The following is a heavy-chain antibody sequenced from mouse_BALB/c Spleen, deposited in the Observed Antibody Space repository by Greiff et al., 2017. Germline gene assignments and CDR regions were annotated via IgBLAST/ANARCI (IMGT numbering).Heavy chain of an antibody. Sequence: QVQLLQPGAELVKPGASVKLSCTASGFTFTSYWMHWVKQKPGQGLEWIGEINPSNGRTNYNEKFNSKATLTVDKSYSTAYMQLSSLTSEGSAIYICARSNDDDDGRRFAYWGQGTLVTVSA. CDR3: ARSNDDDDGRRFAY. CDR1: GFTFTSYW. CDR2: INPSNGRT. D-gene: IGHD2-4*01. J-gene: IGHJ3*01. V-gene: IGHV1S81*02.